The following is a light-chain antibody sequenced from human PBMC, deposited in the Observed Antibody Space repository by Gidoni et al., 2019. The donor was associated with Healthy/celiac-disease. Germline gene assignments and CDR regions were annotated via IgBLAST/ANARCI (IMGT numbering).Light chain of an antibody. CDR3: QQYNNWPPWT. CDR2: GAS. J-gene: IGKJ1*01. V-gene: IGKV3-15*01. CDR1: QSVSSN. Sequence: EIVIPQSPATLSVSPGERATLPCRASQSVSSNLAWYQQKHGQAPRLLIYGASTRATGIPARFSGSGSGTEFTLTISSLQSEDFAVYYCQQYNNWPPWTFGQXTKVEIK.